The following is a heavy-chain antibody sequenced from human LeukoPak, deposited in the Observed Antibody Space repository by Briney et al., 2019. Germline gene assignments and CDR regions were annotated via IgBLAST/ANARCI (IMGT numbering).Heavy chain of an antibody. J-gene: IGHJ4*02. Sequence: ASVKVSCKVSGYTLTELSMHWVRQAPGQGLEWMGGFDPEDGETNYAQKFQGRVTMTEDTSTDTAYMELRSLRSEDTAVYCCESGRGYDFWSDLDYWGQGTLVPVSS. V-gene: IGHV1-24*01. CDR2: FDPEDGET. D-gene: IGHD3-3*01. CDR3: ESGRGYDFWSDLDY. CDR1: GYTLTELS.